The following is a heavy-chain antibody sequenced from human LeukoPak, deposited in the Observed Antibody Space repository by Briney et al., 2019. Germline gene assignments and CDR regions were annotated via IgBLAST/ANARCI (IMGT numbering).Heavy chain of an antibody. Sequence: PGGSLRLSCAASGFTFSSYAMSWVRQARGKGLEWVSGISGSGGSTHYADSVKGRFTISREHSKNTVYVKMNSLRAEDTAVYYCAKDSYYDSTGYSDYWGQGTLVTVSS. CDR3: AKDSYYDSTGYSDY. J-gene: IGHJ4*02. CDR2: ISGSGGST. V-gene: IGHV3-23*01. D-gene: IGHD3-22*01. CDR1: GFTFSSYA.